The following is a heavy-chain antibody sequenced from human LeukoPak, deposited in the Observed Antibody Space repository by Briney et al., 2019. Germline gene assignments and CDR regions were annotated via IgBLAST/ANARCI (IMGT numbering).Heavy chain of an antibody. CDR3: ARGSSPNWFDP. J-gene: IGHJ5*02. CDR1: GGSVSSGSYY. V-gene: IGHV4-61*01. Sequence: SETLSLNCTVSGGSVSSGSYYWSWIRQPPGKGLEWIGYIYYSGSTNYNPSLKSRVTISVDTSKNQFSLKLSSVTAADTAVYYCARGSSPNWFDPWGQGTLVTVSS. CDR2: IYYSGST. D-gene: IGHD6-6*01.